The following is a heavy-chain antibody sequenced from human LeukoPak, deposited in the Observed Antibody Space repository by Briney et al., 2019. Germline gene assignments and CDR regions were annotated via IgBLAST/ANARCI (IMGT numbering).Heavy chain of an antibody. V-gene: IGHV1-2*06. CDR3: ARGKYRRITMVRGNLVLDR. CDR2: INPNSGGT. D-gene: IGHD3-10*01. CDR1: GYTFTGYY. J-gene: IGHJ5*02. Sequence: ASVKVSCKASGYTFTGYYMHWVRQAPGQGLEWRGRINPNSGGTNYAQKFQGRVTMTRDTSISTAYMELSRLRSDDTAVYYCARGKYRRITMVRGNLVLDRWGQGTLVTVSS.